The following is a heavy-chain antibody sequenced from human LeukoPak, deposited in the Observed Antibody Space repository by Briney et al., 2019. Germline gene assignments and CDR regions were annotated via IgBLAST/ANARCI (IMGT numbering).Heavy chain of an antibody. CDR2: IYPSGST. V-gene: IGHV4-61*02. CDR3: AREITMVRGVTFFGWFDP. Sequence: SETLSLTCTVSGGSTSSGSYYWSWIRQPAGKGLEWIGRIYPSGSTNYNPSLKSRVTISVDTSKNQFSLKLSSVTAADTAVYYCAREITMVRGVTFFGWFDPWGQGTLVTVSS. J-gene: IGHJ5*02. D-gene: IGHD3-10*01. CDR1: GGSTSSGSYY.